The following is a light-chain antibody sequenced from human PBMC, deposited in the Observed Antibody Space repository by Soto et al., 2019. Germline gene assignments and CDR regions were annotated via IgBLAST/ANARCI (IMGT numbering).Light chain of an antibody. J-gene: IGLJ2*01. Sequence: QSVLTQPASVSGSPGQSITISCTGTSSDVGGYNYVSWYQQHPGKAPKLMIYDVSNRPSGVSNRFSGSKSGNTASLTISGLHAEDDADYYCSSYTTSSTLMVFGGGTKLTVL. V-gene: IGLV2-14*01. CDR2: DVS. CDR3: SSYTTSSTLMV. CDR1: SSDVGGYNY.